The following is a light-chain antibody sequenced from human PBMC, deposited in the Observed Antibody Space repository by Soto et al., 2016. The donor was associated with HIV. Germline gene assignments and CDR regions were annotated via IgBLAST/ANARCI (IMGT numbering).Light chain of an antibody. Sequence: DIQMTQSPSTLSASVGDRVTITCRASQSISSWLAWYQQKPGKAPKLLIHRASSLESGVPSRFSGSGSGTEFTLTISSLQPDDLATYYCLQHNSYPWTFGQGTKVEIK. CDR2: RAS. CDR1: QSISSW. CDR3: LQHNSYPWT. V-gene: IGKV1-5*03. J-gene: IGKJ1*01.